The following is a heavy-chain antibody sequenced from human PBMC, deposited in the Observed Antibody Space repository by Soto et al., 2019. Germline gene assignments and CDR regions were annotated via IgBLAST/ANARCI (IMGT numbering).Heavy chain of an antibody. V-gene: IGHV1-69*12. Sequence: QVQLVQSGAEVKKPGSSVKVSCKASGGTFSTYAISWVRQAPGQGLEWMGGIIPIFGTADYAQKFQGRVTITADESTSTAYMELSSLRSQDTAVYYCARHPGRPYYYYGMDVWGQGTMVTVSS. CDR2: IIPIFGTA. D-gene: IGHD2-15*01. CDR3: ARHPGRPYYYYGMDV. CDR1: GGTFSTYA. J-gene: IGHJ6*02.